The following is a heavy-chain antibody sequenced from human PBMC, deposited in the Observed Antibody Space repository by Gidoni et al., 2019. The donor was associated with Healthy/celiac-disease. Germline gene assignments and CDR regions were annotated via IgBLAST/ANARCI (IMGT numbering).Heavy chain of an antibody. Sequence: EVQLVASGGGLVQPGRSLRLSCAASGFTFDDYAMHWVRHAPGKGLEWVSGISWNSGSIGYADSVKGRFTISRDNAKNSLYLQMNSLRAEDTALYYCAKDGSFGPLYYGMDVWGQGTTVTVSS. CDR3: AKDGSFGPLYYGMDV. CDR1: GFTFDDYA. D-gene: IGHD3-16*01. CDR2: ISWNSGSI. V-gene: IGHV3-9*01. J-gene: IGHJ6*02.